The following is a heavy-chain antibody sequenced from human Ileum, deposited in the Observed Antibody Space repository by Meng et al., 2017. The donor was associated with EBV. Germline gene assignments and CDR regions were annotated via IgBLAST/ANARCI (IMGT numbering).Heavy chain of an antibody. CDR2: IFYTGST. V-gene: IGHV4-30-4*01. CDR1: CYTLFNGGHY. D-gene: IGHD4-17*01. Sequence: QVHPPESGPGLVKPSXXLSPTCTCSCYTLFNGGHYWTWLRQPPGKGLEWIGYIFYTGSTYYNPSLKSRVTISLDLSKNQFSLNLTSVTAADTAVYYCARDSNGDYVWVDPWGQGTLFNVSS. CDR3: ARDSNGDYVWVDP. J-gene: IGHJ5*02.